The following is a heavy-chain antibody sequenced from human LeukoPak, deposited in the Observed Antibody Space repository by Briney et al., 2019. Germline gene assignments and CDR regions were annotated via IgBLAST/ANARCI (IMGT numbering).Heavy chain of an antibody. J-gene: IGHJ4*02. D-gene: IGHD3-16*01. CDR2: ITSSGSTI. Sequence: GGSLRLSCAASGFTFSDYHMSWFRQAPGKGLEWLSYITSSGSTIYYADSVKGRFTISRDNAKNSLYLQKNSLRADDTALYYFARCSDWGGDYWGQGTMVTVSS. CDR1: GFTFSDYH. CDR3: ARCSDWGGDY. V-gene: IGHV3-11*04.